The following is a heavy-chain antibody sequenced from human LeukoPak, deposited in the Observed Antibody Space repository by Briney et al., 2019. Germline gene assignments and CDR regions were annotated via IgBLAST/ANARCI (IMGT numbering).Heavy chain of an antibody. CDR1: GDSINSGDYY. J-gene: IGHJ2*01. Sequence: ASETLSLTCTVSGDSINSGDYYWSWIRQSPGKGLEWIGYFRYSGSNYDNPSLKSRVRISVDTSRDQFSLKVTSVTAADTAVYYCARVVTGNFRWYFDLWGRGTLVTVSS. V-gene: IGHV4-30-4*01. CDR3: ARVVTGNFRWYFDL. D-gene: IGHD2-21*02. CDR2: FRYSGSN.